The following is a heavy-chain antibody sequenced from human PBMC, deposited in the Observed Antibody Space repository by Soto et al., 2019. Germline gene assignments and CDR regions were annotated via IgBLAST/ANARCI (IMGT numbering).Heavy chain of an antibody. D-gene: IGHD6-13*01. CDR3: AKDQAAGSYWYFDL. CDR1: GFTFSSYA. V-gene: IGHV3-23*01. Sequence: EVQLLESGGGLVQPGGSLRLSCAASGFTFSSYAMSWVRLAPGKGLEWVSGISGDGGSTYYADSVKGRFTISRDNSKNTLYLQMSSLRAEDTAVYYCAKDQAAGSYWYFDLWGRGTLVTVSS. J-gene: IGHJ2*01. CDR2: ISGDGGST.